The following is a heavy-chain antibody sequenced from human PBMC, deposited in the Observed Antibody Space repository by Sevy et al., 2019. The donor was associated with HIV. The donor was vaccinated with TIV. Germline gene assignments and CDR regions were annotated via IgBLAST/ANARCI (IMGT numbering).Heavy chain of an antibody. CDR3: ARDRYYYDSSGYFSYYNGMDL. CDR1: GGSISSYY. D-gene: IGHD3-22*01. V-gene: IGHV4-4*07. CDR2: IYTTGST. Sequence: SETLSLTCTVSGGSISSYYWSWIRQPAGKGLEWIGRIYTTGSTNYNPSLKSRVTMSVDTSKNQFSLKLSSVTAADTAVYYCARDRYYYDSSGYFSYYNGMDLWGQGTTVTVSS. J-gene: IGHJ6*02.